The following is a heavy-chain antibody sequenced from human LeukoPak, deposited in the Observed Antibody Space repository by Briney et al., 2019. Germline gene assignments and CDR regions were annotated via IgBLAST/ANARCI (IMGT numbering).Heavy chain of an antibody. V-gene: IGHV4-4*02. CDR1: SDSIFTSNW. CDR3: ARRDDSSGYHKIFDY. CDR2: IFHSGST. D-gene: IGHD3-22*01. Sequence: PSETLSLTCTVSSDSIFTSNWWSWVRQPPGKGLEWIGQIFHSGSTSYSPSLKSRVTISMDKSKNQISLRLTSLTAADTAVYFCARRDDSSGYHKIFDYWGPGTLVTVSS. J-gene: IGHJ4*02.